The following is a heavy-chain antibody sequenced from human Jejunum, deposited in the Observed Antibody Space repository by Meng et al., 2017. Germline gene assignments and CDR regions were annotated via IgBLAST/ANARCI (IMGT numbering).Heavy chain of an antibody. CDR3: ARTPLYSGSYYFDP. CDR2: VYYSGHT. J-gene: IGHJ4*02. CDR1: GDSVSSDNYY. Sequence: QGQLQDAGPGLVRPSETLSLTCTVAGDSVSSDNYYWSWIRQPPGKGLEWTGYVYYSGHTDCNPSLKSRLSISIDTSKNHFSLKLSSVTAADTAVYYCARTPLYSGSYYFDPWGQGALVTVSS. V-gene: IGHV4-61*03. D-gene: IGHD1-26*01.